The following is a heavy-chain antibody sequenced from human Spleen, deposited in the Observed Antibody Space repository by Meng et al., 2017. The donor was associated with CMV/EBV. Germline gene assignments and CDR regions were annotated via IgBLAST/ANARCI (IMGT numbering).Heavy chain of an antibody. D-gene: IGHD3-3*01. V-gene: IGHV4-59*12. CDR3: ARGNDFWN. CDR2: IYYSGST. Sequence: SETLSLTCTVSGGSIKNYYWSWIRQPPGKGLEWIGSIYYSGSTYYNPSLKSRVTISVDTSKNQFSLKLSSVTAADTAVYYCARGNDFWNWGQGTLVTVSS. J-gene: IGHJ4*02. CDR1: GGSIKNYY.